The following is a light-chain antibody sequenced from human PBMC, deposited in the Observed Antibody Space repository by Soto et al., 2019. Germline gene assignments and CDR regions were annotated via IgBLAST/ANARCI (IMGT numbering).Light chain of an antibody. CDR1: QSISSW. V-gene: IGKV1-5*03. J-gene: IGKJ1*01. CDR3: QHYNTYPWT. Sequence: DIQMTHSPSKMSPSXRGGVTIAXXASQSISSWVAWYQQKPGKGPKLQIYKASHLESGVPSRFSGSGSGTEFTLTISSLQPGDFATYYCQHYNTYPWTFGHGTKVDIK. CDR2: KAS.